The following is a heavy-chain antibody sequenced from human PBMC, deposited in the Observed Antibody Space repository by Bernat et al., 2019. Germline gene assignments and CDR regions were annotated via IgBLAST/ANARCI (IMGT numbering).Heavy chain of an antibody. J-gene: IGHJ6*02. Sequence: QLQLQESGPGLVKPSETLSLTCTVSGGSISSSSYYWGWIRQPPGKGLEWIGSIYYSGSTYYNPSLKSRVTISVDTSKNQFSLKLSSVTAADTAVYYCARHFSPCGERYYYYGMDVWGQGTTVTVSS. D-gene: IGHD3-10*01. CDR3: ARHFSPCGERYYYYGMDV. CDR2: IYYSGST. CDR1: GGSISSSSYY. V-gene: IGHV4-39*01.